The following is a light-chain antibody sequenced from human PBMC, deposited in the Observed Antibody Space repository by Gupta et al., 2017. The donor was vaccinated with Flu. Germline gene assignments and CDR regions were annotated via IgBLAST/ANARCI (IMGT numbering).Light chain of an antibody. CDR3: SSYTSSSTVV. CDR2: EVS. J-gene: IGLJ2*01. CDR1: SSDVGGYNY. V-gene: IGLV2-14*01. Sequence: QSALTQPASVSGSPGQSITISCTGTSSDVGGYNYVSWYQQHPGKAHKLMIYEVSNRPAGVANRFSGSKSGNTASLTISGLQEEDEADYYCSSYTSSSTVVFGGGTKLTVL.